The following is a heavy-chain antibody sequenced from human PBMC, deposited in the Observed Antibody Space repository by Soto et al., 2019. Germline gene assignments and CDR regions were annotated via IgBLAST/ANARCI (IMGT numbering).Heavy chain of an antibody. CDR1: GGTFSSYA. Sequence: ASVKVSCKASGGTFSSYAISWVRQAPGQGLEWMGGIIPIFGKADYTQKFQGRVTITADEPTSTAYMEISSLRSEDTAVYYCASGGEYYDENLPHYYFFGMHVWGPGTTVTGSS. CDR2: IIPIFGKA. D-gene: IGHD3-16*01. V-gene: IGHV1-69*13. J-gene: IGHJ6*02. CDR3: ASGGEYYDENLPHYYFFGMHV.